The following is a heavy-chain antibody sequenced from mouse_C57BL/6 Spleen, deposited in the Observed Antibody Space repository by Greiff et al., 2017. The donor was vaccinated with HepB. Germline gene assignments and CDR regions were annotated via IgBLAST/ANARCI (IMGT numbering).Heavy chain of an antibody. V-gene: IGHV1-82*01. CDR1: GYAFSSSW. Sequence: VQLQESGPELVKPGASVKISCKASGYAFSSSWMNWVKQRPGKGLEWIGRIYPGDGDTNYNGKFKGKATLTADKSSSTAYMQLSSLTSEDSAVYCCARNDGYYMYYFDYWGQGTTLTVSS. CDR3: ARNDGYYMYYFDY. D-gene: IGHD2-3*01. J-gene: IGHJ2*01. CDR2: IYPGDGDT.